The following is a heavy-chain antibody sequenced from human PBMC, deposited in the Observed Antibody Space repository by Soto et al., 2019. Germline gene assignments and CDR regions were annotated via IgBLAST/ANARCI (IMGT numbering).Heavy chain of an antibody. J-gene: IGHJ6*03. CDR3: ARDSRNYYYYMDV. CDR1: GFTFSSYN. Sequence: EVQLVESGGGLVQPGGSLRLSCAASGFTFSSYNMNWVRQAPGKGLEWISEISLSSSTIFYADSVKGRFTISRDNAKNSLYLQMNTLRAEDTAVYYCARDSRNYYYYMDVWGKGPTVTVSS. V-gene: IGHV3-48*01. CDR2: ISLSSSTI.